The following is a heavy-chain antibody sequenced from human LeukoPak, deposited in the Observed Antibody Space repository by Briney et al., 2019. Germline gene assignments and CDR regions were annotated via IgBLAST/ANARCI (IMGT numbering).Heavy chain of an antibody. V-gene: IGHV3-7*01. D-gene: IGHD2/OR15-2a*01. CDR1: GFTFSSYW. J-gene: IGHJ4*02. CDR2: IKTDGSEK. Sequence: GGSLRLSCEASGFTFSSYWMSWVRQAPGKGLEWVANIKTDGSEKYYVDSVKGRFTISRDDSKNTLYLQMNSLRVEDTAMYYCATSLGEFTFANWGQGALVTVSS. CDR3: ATSLGEFTFAN.